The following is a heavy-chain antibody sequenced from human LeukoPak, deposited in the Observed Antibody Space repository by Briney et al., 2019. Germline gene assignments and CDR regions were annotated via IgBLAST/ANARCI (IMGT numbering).Heavy chain of an antibody. CDR3: ARGRRDGYNDFDI. CDR1: GGSFSGYY. Sequence: SETLSLTCAVYGGSFSGYYWSWIRQPPGKGLEWIGEINHSGSTNYNPSLKSRVTISVDTSKNQFSLKLSSVTCADTAVYYCARGRRDGYNDFDIWGQGTMVTVSS. D-gene: IGHD5-12*01. V-gene: IGHV4-34*01. CDR2: INHSGST. J-gene: IGHJ3*02.